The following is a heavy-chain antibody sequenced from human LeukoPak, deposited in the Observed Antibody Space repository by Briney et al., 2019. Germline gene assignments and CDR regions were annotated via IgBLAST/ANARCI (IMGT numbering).Heavy chain of an antibody. D-gene: IGHD7-27*01. CDR1: GFPFSNYW. Sequence: GGSLRLSCAASGFPFSNYWMHWVRQSPGKGLVWGSRISADESSTAHADSVKGRFSISRDNAKNTLYLQMNGLRAEDTAVYYCAKSTGELDYWGQGTLVTVSS. V-gene: IGHV3-74*01. CDR2: ISADESST. J-gene: IGHJ4*02. CDR3: AKSTGELDY.